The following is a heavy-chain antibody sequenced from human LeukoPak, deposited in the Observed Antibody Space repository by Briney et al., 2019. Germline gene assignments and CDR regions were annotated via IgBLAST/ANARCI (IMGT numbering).Heavy chain of an antibody. Sequence: SETLSLTCTVSGGSISSSSYYWSWIRQPAGKGLEWIGRIYTSGSTNYNPSPKSRVTISVDTSKKQFSLKLSSVTAADTAVYYCAGNYYGSGSYYSEDRYWGQGTLVTVSS. CDR2: IYTSGST. CDR1: GGSISSSSYY. J-gene: IGHJ4*02. D-gene: IGHD3-10*01. CDR3: AGNYYGSGSYYSEDRY. V-gene: IGHV4-61*02.